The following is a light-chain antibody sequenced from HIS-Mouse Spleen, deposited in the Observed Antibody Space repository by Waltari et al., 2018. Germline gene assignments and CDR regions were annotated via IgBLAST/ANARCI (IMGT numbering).Light chain of an antibody. CDR2: RNN. CDR1: SSNLGSNY. Sequence: QSVLTQPPSASGTPGQRVTISFSGSSSNLGSNYVYWYQQLPATAPKLLIYRNNQRPSGVPDRFSGSKSGTSASLAISGLRSEDEADYYCAAWDESLSGRVFGGGTKLTVL. V-gene: IGLV1-47*01. CDR3: AAWDESLSGRV. J-gene: IGLJ3*02.